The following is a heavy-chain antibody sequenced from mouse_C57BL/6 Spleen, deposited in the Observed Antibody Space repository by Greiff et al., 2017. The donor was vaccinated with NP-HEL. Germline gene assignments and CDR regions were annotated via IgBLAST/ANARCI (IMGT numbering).Heavy chain of an antibody. Sequence: QVQLQQPGAELVMPGASVKLSCKASGYTFTSYWMHWVKQRPGQGLEWIGEIDPSDSYTNYNQKFKGKSTLTVDKSSSTAYMQLSSLTSEDSAVYYCARPRYGYGYAMDYWGQGTSVTVSS. J-gene: IGHJ4*01. CDR3: ARPRYGYGYAMDY. CDR1: GYTFTSYW. D-gene: IGHD2-2*01. V-gene: IGHV1-69*01. CDR2: IDPSDSYT.